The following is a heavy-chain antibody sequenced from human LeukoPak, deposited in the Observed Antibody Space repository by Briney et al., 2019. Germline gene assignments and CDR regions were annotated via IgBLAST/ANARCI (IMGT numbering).Heavy chain of an antibody. CDR1: GGSISSHY. Sequence: SETLSLTCTVSGGSISSHYWSWIRQPPGKGLEWIGYIYYSGSTNYNPSLKSRVTISVDTSKNQFSLKLSSVTAADTAVYYRARDRLGAHLFDYWGQGTLVTVSS. J-gene: IGHJ4*02. V-gene: IGHV4-59*11. CDR3: ARDRLGAHLFDY. D-gene: IGHD1-26*01. CDR2: IYYSGST.